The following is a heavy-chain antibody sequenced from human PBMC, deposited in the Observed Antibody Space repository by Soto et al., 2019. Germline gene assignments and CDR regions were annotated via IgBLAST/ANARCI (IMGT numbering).Heavy chain of an antibody. CDR1: GFTFSIYW. J-gene: IGHJ4*02. CDR2: MNMDGSRT. CDR3: VRGDGDRYDGHGYLGRH. Sequence: EVQLVESGGGLVQPGGSLRLSCAASGFTFSIYWMHWVRQAPGKGLVWVSRMNMDGSRTSYADFAKGRFTISRDDAKRTVYLQMSNLRAEDTAVYYCVRGDGDRYDGHGYLGRHWGQGPLVTVSS. D-gene: IGHD2-21*01. V-gene: IGHV3-74*01.